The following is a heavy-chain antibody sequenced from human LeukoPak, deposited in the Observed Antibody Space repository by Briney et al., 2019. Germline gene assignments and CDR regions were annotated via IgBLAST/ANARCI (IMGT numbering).Heavy chain of an antibody. Sequence: VASVKVSCKASGYSFTSYEVNWVRQATGQGLEWMGWMNPNSGNTDYAQKFKGRVTMTRNTSINTAYMELSSLRSEDTAVYYCARELDGSRHRYFDYWGQGTLVTVSS. V-gene: IGHV1-8*01. D-gene: IGHD3-10*01. J-gene: IGHJ4*02. CDR1: GYSFTSYE. CDR2: MNPNSGNT. CDR3: ARELDGSRHRYFDY.